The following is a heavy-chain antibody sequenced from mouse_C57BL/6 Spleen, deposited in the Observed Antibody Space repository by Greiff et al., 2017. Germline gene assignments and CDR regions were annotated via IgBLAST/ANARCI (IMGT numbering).Heavy chain of an antibody. CDR2: IWSGGST. Sequence: QVQLQQSGPGLVQPSQSLSITCTVSGFSLTSYGVHWVRQSPGKGLEWLGVIWSGGSTDYNAAFISRLSISKDNSKSQVFFKMNSLQADDTAIYYCARKGGYYGSLAYWGQGTLVTVSA. V-gene: IGHV2-2*01. CDR1: GFSLTSYG. CDR3: ARKGGYYGSLAY. J-gene: IGHJ3*01. D-gene: IGHD1-1*01.